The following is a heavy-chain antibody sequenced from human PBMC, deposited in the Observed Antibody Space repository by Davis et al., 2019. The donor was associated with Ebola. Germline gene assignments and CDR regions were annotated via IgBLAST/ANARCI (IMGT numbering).Heavy chain of an antibody. Sequence: MPSETLFLTCAVYGGSFSGYYWSWIRQPPGKGLEWIGYIYYSGSTNYNPSLKSRVTISVDTSKNQFSLKLSSVTAADTAVYYCARSRTAYYYYGMDVWGQGTTVTVSS. J-gene: IGHJ6*02. CDR3: ARSRTAYYYYGMDV. D-gene: IGHD1-14*01. CDR2: IYYSGST. CDR1: GGSFSGYY. V-gene: IGHV4-59*01.